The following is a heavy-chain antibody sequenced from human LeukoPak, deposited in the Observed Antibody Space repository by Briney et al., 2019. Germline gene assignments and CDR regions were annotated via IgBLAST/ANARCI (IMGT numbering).Heavy chain of an antibody. D-gene: IGHD2-21*02. J-gene: IGHJ4*02. Sequence: SETLSLTCTVSGGSISSYYWSWIRQPPGKGLEWIGYIYYSGSTNYNPSLKSRVTISTDTSRNQFSLKLNSVTAADTAVYFCARAVCGDCPLGYWGQGTLVTVSS. CDR2: IYYSGST. V-gene: IGHV4-59*01. CDR1: GGSISSYY. CDR3: ARAVCGDCPLGY.